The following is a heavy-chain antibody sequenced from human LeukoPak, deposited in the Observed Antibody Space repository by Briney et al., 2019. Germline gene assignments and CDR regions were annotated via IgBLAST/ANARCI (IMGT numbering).Heavy chain of an antibody. Sequence: ASVKVSCKASGGTFISYAMSWVRQAPGQGLEWMGRIIPIFGTANYAQKFQGRVTITTDESTSTAYVELSSLRSEDTAVYYCARVGCRSRSCLDYWGQGTLVTVSS. CDR1: GGTFISYA. J-gene: IGHJ4*02. D-gene: IGHD2-2*01. V-gene: IGHV1-69*05. CDR3: ARVGCRSRSCLDY. CDR2: IIPIFGTA.